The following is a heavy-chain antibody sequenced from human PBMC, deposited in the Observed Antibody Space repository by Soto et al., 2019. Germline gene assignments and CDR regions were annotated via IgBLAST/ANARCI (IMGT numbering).Heavy chain of an antibody. V-gene: IGHV4-34*01. CDR3: ARVQVKRITIFGVVITGWFDP. J-gene: IGHJ5*02. Sequence: SETLSLTCAVYGGSFSGYYWSWIRQPPGKGLEWIGEINHSGSTNYNPSLKSRVTISVDTSKNQFSLKLSSVTAADTAVYYCARVQVKRITIFGVVITGWFDPWGLGTLVTVS. CDR2: INHSGST. D-gene: IGHD3-3*01. CDR1: GGSFSGYY.